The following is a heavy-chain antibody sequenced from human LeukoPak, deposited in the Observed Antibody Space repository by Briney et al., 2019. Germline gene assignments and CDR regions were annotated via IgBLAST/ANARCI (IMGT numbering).Heavy chain of an antibody. J-gene: IGHJ5*01. D-gene: IGHD2-21*01. CDR1: ADSISSGSHY. Sequence: ASETLSLTCTVAADSISSGSHYWGWIRLPPGNGLEWIGSIFYSGRTYYTPSLKSRVTMSLDTSKNQFSLGLTSVTAADTAIYYCARQVAVVEPTDPNWFDSWGQGTLVTVSS. V-gene: IGHV4-39*07. CDR3: ARQVAVVEPTDPNWFDS. CDR2: IFYSGRT.